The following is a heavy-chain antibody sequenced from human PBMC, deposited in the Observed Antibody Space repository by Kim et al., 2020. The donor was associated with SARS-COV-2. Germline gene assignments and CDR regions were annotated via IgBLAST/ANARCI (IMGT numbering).Heavy chain of an antibody. CDR1: GGSISSGDYY. J-gene: IGHJ4*02. Sequence: SETLSLTCTVSGGSISSGDYYWNWIRQPPGKGLEWVGYIYYSGSTYYNPSLKSRVTISIDTSKIQFSLKLSSLTAADTAVYYCARGYDSSGYRLDYWGQGTLVTVSS. V-gene: IGHV4-30-4*01. D-gene: IGHD3-22*01. CDR2: IYYSGST. CDR3: ARGYDSSGYRLDY.